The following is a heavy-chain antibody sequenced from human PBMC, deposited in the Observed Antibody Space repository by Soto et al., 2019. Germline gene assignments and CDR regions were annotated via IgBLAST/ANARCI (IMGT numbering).Heavy chain of an antibody. CDR1: GGSISSYY. CDR2: IYYSGST. J-gene: IGHJ4*02. V-gene: IGHV4-59*01. D-gene: IGHD3-10*01. CDR3: ARDGSGSYPDY. Sequence: SETLSLTCTVSGGSISSYYWSWIRQPPGKGLEWIGYIYYSGSTNYNPSLKSRVTISVDKSKNQFSLKLSSVTAADTAVYYCARDGSGSYPDYWGQGTLVTVSS.